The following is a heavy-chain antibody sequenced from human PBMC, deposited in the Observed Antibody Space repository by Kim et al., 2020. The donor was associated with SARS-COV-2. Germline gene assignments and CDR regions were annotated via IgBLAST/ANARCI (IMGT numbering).Heavy chain of an antibody. Sequence: GGSLRLSCAASGFTFRSHAMNWVRQAPGKGLEWVSGISGSGGTTNYADSVKGRVTISRDNSKNTLYLQMNSLRAEDTAVYYCARRYYSVGTCYSIEYWGQGALVTVAS. CDR2: ISGSGGTT. CDR1: GFTFRSHA. J-gene: IGHJ4*02. V-gene: IGHV3-23*01. D-gene: IGHD2-15*01. CDR3: ARRYYSVGTCYSIEY.